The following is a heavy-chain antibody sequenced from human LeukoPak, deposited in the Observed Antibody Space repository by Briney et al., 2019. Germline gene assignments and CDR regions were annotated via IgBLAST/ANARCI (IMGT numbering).Heavy chain of an antibody. Sequence: QPGGSLRLSCAASGFTFSSYGVHWVRQAPGKGLEWVAFIRYDGSNKYYADSVKGRFTISRDNSKNTLYLQMNSLRAEDTAVYYCAKNRVRYCSSTSCFYFDYWGQGTLVTVSS. CDR2: IRYDGSNK. D-gene: IGHD2-2*01. CDR1: GFTFSSYG. J-gene: IGHJ4*02. CDR3: AKNRVRYCSSTSCFYFDY. V-gene: IGHV3-30*02.